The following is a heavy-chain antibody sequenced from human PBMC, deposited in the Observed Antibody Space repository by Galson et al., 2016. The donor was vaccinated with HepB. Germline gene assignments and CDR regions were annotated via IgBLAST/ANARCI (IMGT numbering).Heavy chain of an antibody. Sequence: SETLSLTCTVSGGSISSSGYYWGWIRQPPGKGLEWIGSIYYSGTTYYNPSLESRFTISVDTSKNQFSLKLNSVTAADTAVFYCARSGYYYDSSGWAWYFDLWGRGTLVTVSS. CDR2: IYYSGTT. V-gene: IGHV4-39*01. J-gene: IGHJ2*01. CDR3: ARSGYYYDSSGWAWYFDL. D-gene: IGHD3-22*01. CDR1: GGSISSSGYY.